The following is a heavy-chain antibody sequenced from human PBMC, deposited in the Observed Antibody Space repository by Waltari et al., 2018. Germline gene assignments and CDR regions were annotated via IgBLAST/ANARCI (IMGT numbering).Heavy chain of an antibody. CDR1: GFTFSSYA. V-gene: IGHV3-23*01. CDR3: AKDGPFRFWTEGYYGMDV. J-gene: IGHJ6*02. Sequence: EVQLLESGGGLVQPGGSLRLSCAASGFTFSSYAMSWVRQAPGKGLESVSAISGSGGSTYYADSVKGRFTISRDNSKNTLYLQMNSLRAEDTAVYYCAKDGPFRFWTEGYYGMDVWGQGTTVTVSS. CDR2: ISGSGGST. D-gene: IGHD3-3*01.